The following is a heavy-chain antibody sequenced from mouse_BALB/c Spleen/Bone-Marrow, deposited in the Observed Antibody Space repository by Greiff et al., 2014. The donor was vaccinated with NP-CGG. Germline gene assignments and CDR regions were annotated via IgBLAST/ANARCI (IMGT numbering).Heavy chain of an antibody. CDR2: ITSGGGST. Sequence: ESGGGLVQPGGSLKLSCAASGFTFSSYTMSWVRQTPEKRLEWVAYITSGGGSTYYPDTVKGRFTISRDNAKNTLYLQMSSLKSEDTAMYYCARHVGNPYAMDYWGQGTSVTVSS. CDR3: ARHVGNPYAMDY. CDR1: GFTFSSYT. D-gene: IGHD3-1*01. V-gene: IGHV5-12-2*01. J-gene: IGHJ4*01.